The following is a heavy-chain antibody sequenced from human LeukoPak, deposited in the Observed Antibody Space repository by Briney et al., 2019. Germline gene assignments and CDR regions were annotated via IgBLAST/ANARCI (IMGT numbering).Heavy chain of an antibody. Sequence: PSETLSLTCTVSGGSISSGGYFWSWIRQHPGKGLEWIAHIYHAGSTHDNPSLRGRVAISLDTSANQFSLRPSSVTAADTAVYCCARATHYSASTGGPYMDVWGQGTTVTVSS. D-gene: IGHD3-22*01. V-gene: IGHV4-31*03. J-gene: IGHJ6*03. CDR1: GGSISSGGYF. CDR2: IYHAGST. CDR3: ARATHYSASTGGPYMDV.